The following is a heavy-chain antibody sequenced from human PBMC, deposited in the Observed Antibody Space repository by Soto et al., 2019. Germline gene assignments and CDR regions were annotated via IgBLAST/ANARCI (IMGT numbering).Heavy chain of an antibody. CDR2: ISYSGST. Sequence: LSLTCTVSSDSISSYYWSWIRQPPGKRLEWIGYISYSGSTDYNPSLKSRVTISGDTSKNQFSLKVGSVTAADTAVYYCARGTSWQLPFDYWGQGTLVTVSS. CDR1: SDSISSYY. CDR3: ARGTSWQLPFDY. V-gene: IGHV4-59*01. D-gene: IGHD6-13*01. J-gene: IGHJ4*02.